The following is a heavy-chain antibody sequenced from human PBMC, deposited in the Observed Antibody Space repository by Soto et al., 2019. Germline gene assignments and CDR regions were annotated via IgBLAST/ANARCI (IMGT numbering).Heavy chain of an antibody. CDR2: IYYSGST. D-gene: IGHD3-3*01. V-gene: IGHV4-39*01. Sequence: SETLSLTCTVSGGSISSSSYYWGWIRQPPGKGLEWIGSIYYSGSTYYNPSLKSRVTISVDTSKNQFSLKLSSVTAADTAVYYCARHAPYYDFWSGYSGRFNPWGQGTLVTVSS. CDR1: GGSISSSSYY. J-gene: IGHJ5*02. CDR3: ARHAPYYDFWSGYSGRFNP.